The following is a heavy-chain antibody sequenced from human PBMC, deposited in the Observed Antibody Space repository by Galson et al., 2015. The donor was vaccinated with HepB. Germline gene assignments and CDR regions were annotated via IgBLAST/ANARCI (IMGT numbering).Heavy chain of an antibody. Sequence: SVKVSCKASGYIFTNYDMHWVRQAPGQRLEWMGWINTDNGNTKYSQRFQGRVTITRDTSASTAYMELSSLRSEDTAVHYCARRAFGNYGYDYWGQGTLVTVSS. CDR2: INTDNGNT. CDR1: GYIFTNYD. J-gene: IGHJ4*02. D-gene: IGHD5-18*01. V-gene: IGHV1-3*04. CDR3: ARRAFGNYGYDY.